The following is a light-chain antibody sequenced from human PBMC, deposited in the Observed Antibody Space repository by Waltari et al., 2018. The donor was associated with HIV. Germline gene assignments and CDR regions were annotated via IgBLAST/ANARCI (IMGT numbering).Light chain of an antibody. CDR1: TSNIGTNV. CDR3: ATLDDTPTGHVL. Sequence: QSVLAQPPSVSGTPGQRVTISCSGTTSNIGTNVVNWYQQVPGTAPKLLISSNHQRPSGVPYRFSGFNSGTSASLAINGLQSEDEADYYCATLDDTPTGHVLFGGGTKVTVL. V-gene: IGLV1-44*01. J-gene: IGLJ2*01. CDR2: SNH.